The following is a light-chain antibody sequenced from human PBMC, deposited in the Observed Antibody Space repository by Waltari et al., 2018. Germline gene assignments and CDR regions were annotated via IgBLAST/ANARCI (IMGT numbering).Light chain of an antibody. CDR1: ESVSKY. CDR3: QMYVRLPVT. J-gene: IGKJ1*01. V-gene: IGKV3-20*01. CDR2: AAS. Sequence: DIMLTQSPGTLPLSPGERATLSCRACESVSKYLAWYQQRPGQAPRLLIYAASNRATGIPDRFSGSGSGTDFSLTISRLEPEDFAVYYCQMYVRLPVTFGQGTKVEIK.